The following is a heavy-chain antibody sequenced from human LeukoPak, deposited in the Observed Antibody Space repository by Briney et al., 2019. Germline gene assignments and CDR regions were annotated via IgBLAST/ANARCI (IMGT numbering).Heavy chain of an antibody. CDR1: GFTFSSYG. J-gene: IGHJ4*02. V-gene: IGHV3-33*06. D-gene: IGHD3-22*01. CDR2: IWYDGSNK. Sequence: PGGSLRLSCAASGFTFSSYGMHWVRQAPGKGLEWVAVIWYDGSNKYYADSVKGRFTISRDNSKNTLYLQMNSLRAEDTAVYYCTKGGLYHYDFWGQGTLVIVSS. CDR3: TKGGLYHYDF.